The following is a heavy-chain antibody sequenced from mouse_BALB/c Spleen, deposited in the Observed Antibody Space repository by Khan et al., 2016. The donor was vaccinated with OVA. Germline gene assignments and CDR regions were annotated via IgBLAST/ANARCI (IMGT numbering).Heavy chain of an antibody. J-gene: IGHJ2*01. D-gene: IGHD1-1*01. Sequence: EVQLQESGPGLVKPSQSLSLICTVTGYSITSDYAWNWIRQFPGNKREWMGFISYSGNTNYNPSLKSRISITRDTSKNQFFLHLNSVTTEDTATYYCARVYGGDFDYWGQGTTLTVFS. CDR1: GYSITSDYA. CDR2: ISYSGNT. CDR3: ARVYGGDFDY. V-gene: IGHV3-2*02.